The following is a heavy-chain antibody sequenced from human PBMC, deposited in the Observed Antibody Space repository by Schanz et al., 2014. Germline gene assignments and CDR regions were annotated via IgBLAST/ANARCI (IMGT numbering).Heavy chain of an antibody. V-gene: IGHV1-18*01. CDR3: ARGWGYDALTGYVF. Sequence: QVQLVQSGSELTRPGASVKVSCKASGYNFTTYTMNWVRQAPGQGLEWMGYISGYNGNTNYAPKVQDRVTMTTDTSTSTAYMELRSLRSDDTAVYYCARGWGYDALTGYVFWGQGTLVTVSS. CDR2: ISGYNGNT. J-gene: IGHJ4*02. D-gene: IGHD3-9*01. CDR1: GYNFTTYT.